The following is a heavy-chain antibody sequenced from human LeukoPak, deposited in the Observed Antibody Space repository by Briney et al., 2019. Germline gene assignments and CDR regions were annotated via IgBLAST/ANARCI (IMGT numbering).Heavy chain of an antibody. CDR3: ARAYSSSWYFNWFDP. CDR2: IYNSGIT. D-gene: IGHD6-13*01. Sequence: PSETLSLTCTVSGGSISSNYYWSWIRQPAGKGLEYIGRIYNSGITNYNPFLKSRVTISVDTSKNQFSLKLSSVTAADTAVYYCARAYSSSWYFNWFDPWGQGTLVTVSS. V-gene: IGHV4-4*07. CDR1: GGSISSNYY. J-gene: IGHJ5*02.